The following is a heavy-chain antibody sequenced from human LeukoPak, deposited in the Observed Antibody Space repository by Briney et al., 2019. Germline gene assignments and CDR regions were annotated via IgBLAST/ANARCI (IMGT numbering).Heavy chain of an antibody. D-gene: IGHD3-9*01. Sequence: QSGGSQRLSCAGSGFTFSSYAMHWVRQAPGKGLEWVAVISYDGSNKYYADSVKGRFTISRDNSKNTLYLQMNSLRAEDTAVYYCARPPRYFDWLLPFDYWGQGTLVTVSS. CDR1: GFTFSSYA. CDR3: ARPPRYFDWLLPFDY. J-gene: IGHJ4*02. CDR2: ISYDGSNK. V-gene: IGHV3-30-3*01.